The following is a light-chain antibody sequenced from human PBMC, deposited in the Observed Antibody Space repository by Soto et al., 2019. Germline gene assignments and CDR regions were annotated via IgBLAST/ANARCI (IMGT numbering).Light chain of an antibody. CDR2: DAS. J-gene: IGKJ4*01. CDR1: QSVGSA. CDR3: QQRSSLFT. V-gene: IGKV3-11*01. Sequence: LTQSPSSLSASVGDRVTITCRASQSVGSALAWYQQKPGQAPRLLIYDASNRATGIPARFSGSGSGTDFTLTISSLQPEDFAVYYCQQRSSLFTFGGGTKVDIK.